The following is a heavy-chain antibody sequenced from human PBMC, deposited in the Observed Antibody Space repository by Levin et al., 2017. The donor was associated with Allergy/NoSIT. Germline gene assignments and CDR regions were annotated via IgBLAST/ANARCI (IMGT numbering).Heavy chain of an antibody. CDR2: LRSIRHGGTS. CDR3: TRDIAARHWFDP. V-gene: IGHV3-49*03. Sequence: GGSLRLSCTASGFTFGDYAMSWFRQAPGKGLEWVAFLRSIRHGGTSEYAASVKGRFIISRDDSKSIAYLQMNSLKIEDTAMYYCTRDIAARHWFDPWGQGTQVTVSP. D-gene: IGHD6-6*01. CDR1: GFTFGDYA. J-gene: IGHJ5*02.